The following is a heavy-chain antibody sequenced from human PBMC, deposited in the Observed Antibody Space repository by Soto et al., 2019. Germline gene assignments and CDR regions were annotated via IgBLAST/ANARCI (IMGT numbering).Heavy chain of an antibody. D-gene: IGHD3-22*01. CDR1: GFTFSNYA. CDR2: ISGSGGST. Sequence: EVQLLESGGGLVQPGGSLRLSCAASGFTFSNYAMSWVRQAPGKGLEWGSSISGSGGSTYSTDSVKGRFTISRDNSKNTLYLQLNSLRVEDTGVYFCAKDRRIVVGAEFDPWGQGTLVTVSS. V-gene: IGHV3-23*01. J-gene: IGHJ5*02. CDR3: AKDRRIVVGAEFDP.